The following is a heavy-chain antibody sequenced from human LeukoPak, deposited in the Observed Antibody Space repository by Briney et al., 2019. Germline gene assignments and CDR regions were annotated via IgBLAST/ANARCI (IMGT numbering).Heavy chain of an antibody. CDR3: ARGDLDYYYGMDV. Sequence: SETLSLTCTVSGGSISSYYWSWIRQPPGKGLEWIGYIYYSGSTNYNPSLKSRVTISVDTSKNQFSLKLSSVTAADTAVYYCARGDLDYYYGMDVWGQGTTVTVSS. J-gene: IGHJ6*02. CDR2: IYYSGST. V-gene: IGHV4-59*01. CDR1: GGSISSYY.